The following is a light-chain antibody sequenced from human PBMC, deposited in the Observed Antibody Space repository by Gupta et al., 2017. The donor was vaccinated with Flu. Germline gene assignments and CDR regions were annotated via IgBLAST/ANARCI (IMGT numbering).Light chain of an antibody. CDR2: DAS. Sequence: IQMTQSPSFLSASVGERVTITCHASQDISNYLNCYQQKTGKEPKLLIYDASNLETGIPSRFRGSGSGTDFTFTISSLQPEDIATYYCQQYDKRITFGQGTRLEIK. CDR1: QDISNY. J-gene: IGKJ5*01. V-gene: IGKV1-33*01. CDR3: QQYDKRIT.